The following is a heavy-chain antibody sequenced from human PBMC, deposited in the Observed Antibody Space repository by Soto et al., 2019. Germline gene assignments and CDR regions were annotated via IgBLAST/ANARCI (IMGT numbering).Heavy chain of an antibody. Sequence: SETLSLTCSVSGGSINSDDHYRTWIRQPPGKGLEWIGSIYKSGTTNYNPSLKSRITVSIATSQNQFSLNLTSVTAADTARYDCARQRRGEYWCAPWGQGTRVTVAS. CDR3: ARQRRGEYWCAP. CDR2: IYKSGTT. CDR1: GGSINSDDHY. J-gene: IGHJ5*02. V-gene: IGHV4-30-4*01.